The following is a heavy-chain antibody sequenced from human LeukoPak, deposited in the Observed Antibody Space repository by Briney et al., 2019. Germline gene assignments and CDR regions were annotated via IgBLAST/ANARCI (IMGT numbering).Heavy chain of an antibody. J-gene: IGHJ6*02. Sequence: GGSLRLSCVVSGFTFSSYAMHWVRQAPGKGLEWVAVISYDGSNKYYADSVKGRFTISRDNSKNTMYLQMDSLRPEDTAVFYCAKAYCTGGSCYGRYYYGMDVWGQGTTVTVSS. CDR2: ISYDGSNK. CDR3: AKAYCTGGSCYGRYYYGMDV. V-gene: IGHV3-30*04. CDR1: GFTFSSYA. D-gene: IGHD2-15*01.